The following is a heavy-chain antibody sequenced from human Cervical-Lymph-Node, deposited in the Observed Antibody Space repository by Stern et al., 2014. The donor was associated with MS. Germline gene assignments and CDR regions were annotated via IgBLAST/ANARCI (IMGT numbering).Heavy chain of an antibody. CDR3: ARDPGYSYGPGAYYYGMDV. J-gene: IGHJ6*02. Sequence: QVQLQESGPGLVKPSGTLSLTCAVSGGSISSSNWWSWVRQPPGKGLEWIGEFYHSGSTNYNPSLKSRVTISVDKSKNQFPLKLSSVTAADTAVYYCARDPGYSYGPGAYYYGMDVWGQGTTVTVSS. D-gene: IGHD5-18*01. CDR2: FYHSGST. CDR1: GGSISSSNW. V-gene: IGHV4-4*02.